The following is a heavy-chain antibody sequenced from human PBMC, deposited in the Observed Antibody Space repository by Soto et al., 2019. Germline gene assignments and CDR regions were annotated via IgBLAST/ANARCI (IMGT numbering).Heavy chain of an antibody. V-gene: IGHV3-23*01. Sequence: GGSLRLSCAASGFAFKNYAMTWVRQAPGKGLEWVSTISDRRGTTYYADSVRGRFTISRDNSKNTLYLQMTSLRVDDTAVFYCARFPGYDDKSERFASWSLGTLVTV. CDR3: ARFPGYDDKSERFAS. CDR1: GFAFKNYA. CDR2: ISDRRGTT. J-gene: IGHJ4*02. D-gene: IGHD3-22*01.